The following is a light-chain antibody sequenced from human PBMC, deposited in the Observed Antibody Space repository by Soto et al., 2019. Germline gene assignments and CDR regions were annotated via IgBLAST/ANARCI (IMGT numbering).Light chain of an antibody. CDR3: QQRSNWPPD. CDR2: DAS. CDR1: QSVSSY. Sequence: EIVLTQSPATLSLSPGERATLSCRASQSVSSYLAWYQQKPGQAPRLLIYDASNRATGIPARFSGSVSGTDFTLTISSLEPEDFAVYYCQQRSNWPPDFGQGTKLEIK. V-gene: IGKV3-11*01. J-gene: IGKJ2*01.